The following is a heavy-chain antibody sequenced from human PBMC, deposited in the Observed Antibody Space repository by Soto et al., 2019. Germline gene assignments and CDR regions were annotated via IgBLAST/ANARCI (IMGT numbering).Heavy chain of an antibody. CDR1: GGYISSGYYS. D-gene: IGHD2-15*01. V-gene: IGHV4-30-4*01. CDR2: IYYSGNT. CDR3: AISVGEMVVVVAATVYYGMDV. J-gene: IGHJ6*02. Sequence: TLSLTCSVSGGYISSGYYSWSWIRQPPGKGLEWIGNIYYSGNTYYNPSLKSRLIISIDPPKNQFSLKVGSVTAADTAMYYCAISVGEMVVVVAATVYYGMDVWAQGTTVTVSS.